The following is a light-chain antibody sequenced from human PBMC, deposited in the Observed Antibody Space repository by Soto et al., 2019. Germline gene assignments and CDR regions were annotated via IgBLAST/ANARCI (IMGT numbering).Light chain of an antibody. Sequence: EIVLTQSPGTLSLSPGERATLSCRASQSVSSSYLAWYQQKPGQAPRLLIYDASNRATGIPARFSGSGSGTDFTLTISSLEPEDFAVXXXXXXXXXXPTCXGGTKGDIK. J-gene: IGKJ4*01. CDR1: QSVSSSY. V-gene: IGKV3-20*01. CDR2: DAS. CDR3: XXXXXXXPT.